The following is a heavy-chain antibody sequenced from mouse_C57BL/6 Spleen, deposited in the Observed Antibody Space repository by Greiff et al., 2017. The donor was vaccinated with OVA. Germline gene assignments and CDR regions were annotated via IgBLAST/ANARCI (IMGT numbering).Heavy chain of an antibody. V-gene: IGHV2-5*01. D-gene: IGHD2-5*01. CDR1: GFSLTSYG. Sequence: VQVVESGPGLVQPSQSLSITCTVSGFSLTSYGVHWVRQSPGKGLEWLGVIWRGGSTDYNAAFMSRLSITKDNSKSQVFFKMNSLQADDTAIYYCAKKGSYSNSYAMDYWGQGTSVTVSS. J-gene: IGHJ4*01. CDR2: IWRGGST. CDR3: AKKGSYSNSYAMDY.